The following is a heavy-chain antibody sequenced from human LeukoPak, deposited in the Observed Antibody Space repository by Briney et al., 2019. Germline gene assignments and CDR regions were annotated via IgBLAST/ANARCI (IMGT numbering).Heavy chain of an antibody. D-gene: IGHD2-15*01. V-gene: IGHV3-7*01. CDR1: GFTFSSYW. J-gene: IGHJ4*02. CDR2: IKQDGSEK. Sequence: GGSLRLSCAASGFTFSSYWTSWVRQAPGKGLEWVANIKQDGSEKYYVDSVKGRFTISRDNAKNSLYLQMNSLRAEDTAVYYCARDSYRIPLDYWGQGTLVTVSS. CDR3: ARDSYRIPLDY.